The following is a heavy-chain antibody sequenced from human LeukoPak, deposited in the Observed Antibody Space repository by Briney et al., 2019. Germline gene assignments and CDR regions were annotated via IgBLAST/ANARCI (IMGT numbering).Heavy chain of an antibody. D-gene: IGHD3-10*01. CDR1: GYTFTGYY. J-gene: IGHJ6*02. CDR2: INPNSGGT. CDR3: AREKVLWFGELSYYYGMDV. Sequence: ASVKVSCKASGYTFTGYYMHWVRQAPGQGLEWMGWINPNSGGTNYAQKFQGWVTMTRDTPISTAYMELSRLRSDDTAVYYCAREKVLWFGELSYYYGMDVWGQGTTVTVSS. V-gene: IGHV1-2*04.